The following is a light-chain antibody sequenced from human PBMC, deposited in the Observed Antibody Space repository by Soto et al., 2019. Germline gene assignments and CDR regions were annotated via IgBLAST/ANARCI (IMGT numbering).Light chain of an antibody. J-gene: IGKJ1*01. V-gene: IGKV1-5*01. CDR3: QQYHIWPPWT. CDR1: QSISNW. CDR2: DAS. Sequence: NHMTHSPATLSASVGDRVSITCRASQSISNWLAWYQQRPGKAPKLLIYDASSLESGVPSRFSGSGSGTEFTLTISSLQSEDFAVYYCQQYHIWPPWTSGQGTRWIS.